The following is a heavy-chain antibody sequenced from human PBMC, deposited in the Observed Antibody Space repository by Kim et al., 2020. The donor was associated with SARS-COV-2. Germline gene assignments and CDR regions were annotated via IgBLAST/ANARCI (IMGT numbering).Heavy chain of an antibody. CDR3: ARDRVGGLIDY. V-gene: IGHV4-31*03. CDR2: IYYSGST. D-gene: IGHD3-3*01. J-gene: IGHJ4*02. Sequence: SETLSLTCTVSGGSISSGGYYWSWIRQHPGKGLEWIGYIYYSGSTYYNPSLKSRVTISVDTSKNQFSLKLSSVTAADTAVYYCARDRVGGLIDYWGQGTLVTVSS. CDR1: GGSISSGGYY.